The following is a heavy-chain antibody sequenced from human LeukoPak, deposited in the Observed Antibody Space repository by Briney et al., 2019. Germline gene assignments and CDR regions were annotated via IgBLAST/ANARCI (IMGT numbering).Heavy chain of an antibody. V-gene: IGHV3-74*01. D-gene: IGHD2-21*02. CDR3: AKGCGGDCFILQY. Sequence: GGSLRLSCAASGFTFSSYWMHWVRQAPGKGLVWVSRINSDGSSTSYADSVKGRFTISRDNSKSTVYLQMNSLRDEDTAVYYCAKGCGGDCFILQYWGQGTLVAVSS. J-gene: IGHJ4*02. CDR2: INSDGSST. CDR1: GFTFSSYW.